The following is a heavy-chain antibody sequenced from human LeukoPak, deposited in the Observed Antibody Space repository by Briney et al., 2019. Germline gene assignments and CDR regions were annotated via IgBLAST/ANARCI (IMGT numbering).Heavy chain of an antibody. CDR1: GFTFASYS. CDR2: ISGDSTYI. V-gene: IGHV3-21*01. D-gene: IGHD1-1*01. CDR3: ARVSGRLERQGDLDY. J-gene: IGHJ4*02. Sequence: PGGSLRLSCAASGFTFASYSMNWVRQAPGKGLEWVSSISGDSTYIYNAGSVKGRFTISRDNAQASLYLQMNSLRADDTAVYYCARVSGRLERQGDLDYWGQGTLVIVSS.